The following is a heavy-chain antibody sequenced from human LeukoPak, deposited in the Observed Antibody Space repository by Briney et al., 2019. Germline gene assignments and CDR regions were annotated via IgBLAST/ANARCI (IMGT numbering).Heavy chain of an antibody. J-gene: IGHJ4*02. CDR1: GFTFSSYW. CDR2: INQDGNKK. Sequence: GGSLRLSCAASGFTFSSYWMSWVRQAPGMGLEWVANINQDGNKKYYVDSVRGRFTISRDNAKNPLYLQMNGLRAEDTAVYYCARDLIWDGDPDGRDFWGQGTLVSVSS. V-gene: IGHV3-7*01. D-gene: IGHD3-10*01. CDR3: ARDLIWDGDPDGRDF.